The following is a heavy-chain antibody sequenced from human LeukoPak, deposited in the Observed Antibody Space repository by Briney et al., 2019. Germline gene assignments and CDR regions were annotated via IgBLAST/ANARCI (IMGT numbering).Heavy chain of an antibody. Sequence: NPSQTLSLTCTVSGGSISSGDYYWSWIRQPPGKGLEWIGYIYYSGSTYYNPPLKSRVTISVDTSKNQFSLKLSSVTAADTAVYYCATHQVDDILTAPDYWGQGTLVTVSS. J-gene: IGHJ4*02. CDR1: GGSISSGDYY. V-gene: IGHV4-30-4*08. D-gene: IGHD3-9*01. CDR3: ATHQVDDILTAPDY. CDR2: IYYSGST.